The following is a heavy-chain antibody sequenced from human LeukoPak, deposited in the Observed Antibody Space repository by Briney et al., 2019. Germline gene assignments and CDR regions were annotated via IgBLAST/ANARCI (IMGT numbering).Heavy chain of an antibody. Sequence: PGGSLRLSCAASGFSFSSYWMHWVRQAPGKGLEWVSGVSGSGGSTYYADSVKGRFTISRDDSKNTLYVQMNGLRAEDTAVYYCAKDSHGDSGYGMDVWGQGTTVTVSS. D-gene: IGHD4-17*01. CDR1: GFSFSSYW. CDR3: AKDSHGDSGYGMDV. CDR2: VSGSGGST. V-gene: IGHV3-23*01. J-gene: IGHJ6*02.